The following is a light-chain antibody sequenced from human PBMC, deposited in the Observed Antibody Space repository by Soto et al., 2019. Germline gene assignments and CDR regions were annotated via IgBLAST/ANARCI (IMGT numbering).Light chain of an antibody. J-gene: IGLJ2*01. CDR1: SSSIGSNQ. CDR2: SDN. Sequence: QSVLTQPPSASGTPGQRVAISCSGGSSSIGSNQLNWYLHLPGTAPKLLIYSDNQRPSGVPDRCSGAKSGTSASLPISGLQSAEEADYFCSAWDDSIYGPVFGGGTKLTVL. V-gene: IGLV1-44*01. CDR3: SAWDDSIYGPV.